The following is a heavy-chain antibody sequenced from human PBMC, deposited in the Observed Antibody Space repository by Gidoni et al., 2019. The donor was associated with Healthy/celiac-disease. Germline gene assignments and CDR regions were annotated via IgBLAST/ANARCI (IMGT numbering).Heavy chain of an antibody. Sequence: QVQLVESGGGVVQPGRSLRLSCAASGFTFRSYGMPWVRQAPGKGLEWVAVISYDGSNKYYADSVKGRFTISRDNSKNTLYLQMNSLRAEDTAVYYCAKDWRLQSVGYYYMDVWGKGTTVTVSS. J-gene: IGHJ6*03. V-gene: IGHV3-30*18. CDR3: AKDWRLQSVGYYYMDV. D-gene: IGHD4-4*01. CDR2: ISYDGSNK. CDR1: GFTFRSYG.